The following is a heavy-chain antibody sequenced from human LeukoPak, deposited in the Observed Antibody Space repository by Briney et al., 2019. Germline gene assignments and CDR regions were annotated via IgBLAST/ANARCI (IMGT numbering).Heavy chain of an antibody. CDR1: GFTVSSNY. CDR2: IYDGGFT. Sequence: GGSLRLSCAASGFTVSSNYMAWVRQAPGKGLEWVSVIYDGGFTDYTDSVKGRFTISRDNSKSMLYLQMNSLRPDDTAVYYCARALADNRGYYLGFDYWGRGTLVTVSS. CDR3: ARALADNRGYYLGFDY. J-gene: IGHJ4*02. V-gene: IGHV3-66*01. D-gene: IGHD3-22*01.